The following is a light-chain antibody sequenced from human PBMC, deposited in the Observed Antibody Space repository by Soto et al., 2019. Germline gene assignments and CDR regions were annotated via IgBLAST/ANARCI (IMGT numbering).Light chain of an antibody. CDR3: QQFNSYPRFT. V-gene: IGKV1-13*02. CDR2: DAS. CDR1: QGISSA. Sequence: AIQLTQSPSSLSASVGDRVTITCRASQGISSALAWYQQKPGKAPKLLIYDASSLESGVPSRFSGGGSGTDFTLTISSLQPEDFATYYCQQFNSYPRFTFGPGTKVDIK. J-gene: IGKJ3*01.